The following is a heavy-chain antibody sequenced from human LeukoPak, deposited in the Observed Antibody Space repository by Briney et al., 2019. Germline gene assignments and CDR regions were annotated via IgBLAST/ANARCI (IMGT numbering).Heavy chain of an antibody. Sequence: SETLSLTCTVSGYSISSGYYWGWIRQPPGKGLEWIGNIYYSGSTYYNPSLESRVTMSLDTSKNQFSLKLSSVTAADTAVYYCARDENGYVWGSFRAWGQGTLVTVSS. V-gene: IGHV4-38-2*02. CDR1: GYSISSGYY. CDR2: IYYSGST. CDR3: ARDENGYVWGSFRA. D-gene: IGHD3-16*02. J-gene: IGHJ5*02.